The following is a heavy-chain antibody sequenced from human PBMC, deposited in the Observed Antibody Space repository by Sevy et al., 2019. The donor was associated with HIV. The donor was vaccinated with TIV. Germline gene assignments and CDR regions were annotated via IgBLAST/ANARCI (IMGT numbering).Heavy chain of an antibody. Sequence: GGSLRLSCAASGFTFSSYGMHWVRQAPGKGLEWVAVIWYDGSNKYYADSVKGRFTISRDNSKNTLYLQMNSLRAEDTAVYYCAKDRERWLHQEQVDYWGQGTLVTVSS. CDR2: IWYDGSNK. J-gene: IGHJ4*02. CDR3: AKDRERWLHQEQVDY. D-gene: IGHD5-12*01. CDR1: GFTFSSYG. V-gene: IGHV3-33*06.